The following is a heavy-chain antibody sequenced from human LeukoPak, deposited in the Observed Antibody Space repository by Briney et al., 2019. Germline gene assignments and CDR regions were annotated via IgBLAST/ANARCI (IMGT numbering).Heavy chain of an antibody. Sequence: SETLSLTCTVSGGSISSYYWSWIRQPPGKGLEWIGYIYYSGSTNYNPSLKSRVTISVDTSKNQFSLKLSSVTAADTAVYYCARDAADSSSPRFDYWGQGTLVTVSS. CDR2: IYYSGST. CDR1: GGSISSYY. J-gene: IGHJ4*02. CDR3: ARDAADSSSPRFDY. V-gene: IGHV4-59*12. D-gene: IGHD6-6*01.